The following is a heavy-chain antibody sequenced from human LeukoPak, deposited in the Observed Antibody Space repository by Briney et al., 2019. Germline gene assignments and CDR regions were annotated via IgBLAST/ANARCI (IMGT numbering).Heavy chain of an antibody. Sequence: SETLSLTCTVSGGSITRYYWSWIRQPAGKGLEWIGRIYSTGSTNYNPSLKSRVTISVDTSKKQFYLKLSSVTAADTAVYYCARIRSNDSSGYPEYFDYWGQGTLVTVSS. D-gene: IGHD3-22*01. J-gene: IGHJ4*02. CDR3: ARIRSNDSSGYPEYFDY. CDR2: IYSTGST. V-gene: IGHV4-4*07. CDR1: GGSITRYY.